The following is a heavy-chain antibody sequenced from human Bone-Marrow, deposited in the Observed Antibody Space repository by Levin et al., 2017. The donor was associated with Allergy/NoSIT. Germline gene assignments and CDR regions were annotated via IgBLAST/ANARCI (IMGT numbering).Heavy chain of an antibody. J-gene: IGHJ4*02. CDR3: AREDNWNYDY. D-gene: IGHD1-7*01. CDR2: MSGSGGRT. V-gene: IGHV3-23*01. Sequence: PGGSLRLSCAASGFTFSRYAMAWVRQAPGQGLEWVSGMSGSGGRTVYADSVKGRFTICRDNSKNIMYLQMNSLRVEDTALYYCAREDNWNYDYWGQGTLVTVSS. CDR1: GFTFSRYA.